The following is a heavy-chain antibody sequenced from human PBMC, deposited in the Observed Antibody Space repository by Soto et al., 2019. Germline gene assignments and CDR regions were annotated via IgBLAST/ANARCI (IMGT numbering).Heavy chain of an antibody. D-gene: IGHD3-22*01. J-gene: IGHJ4*02. Sequence: QVQLVESGGGVVQPGRSLRLSCAASGFTFSSYGMHWVRQAPGKGLQWVEVISYDGSNKYYADSVKGRFTISRDNSKNTLYLQMNSLRAEDTAVYYCVGGYYFGDYWGQGTLVTVSS. CDR1: GFTFSSYG. V-gene: IGHV3-30*03. CDR3: VGGYYFGDY. CDR2: ISYDGSNK.